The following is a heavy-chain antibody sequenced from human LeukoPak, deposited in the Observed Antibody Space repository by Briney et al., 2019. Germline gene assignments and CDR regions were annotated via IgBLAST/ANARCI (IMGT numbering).Heavy chain of an antibody. J-gene: IGHJ4*02. CDR1: GFTFSSYA. V-gene: IGHV3-23*01. Sequence: PGGSLRLSCAASGFTFSSYAMSWVRQAPGKGLEWVSAISGSGGSTYYADSVKGRFTISRDNSKNTLYLQMNSLRAEDTAVYYCAKVGYCSGGSCYSSDYWGQGTLVTVSS. D-gene: IGHD2-15*01. CDR2: ISGSGGST. CDR3: AKVGYCSGGSCYSSDY.